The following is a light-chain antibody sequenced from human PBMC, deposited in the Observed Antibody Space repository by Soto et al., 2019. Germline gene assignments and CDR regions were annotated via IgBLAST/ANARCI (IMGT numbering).Light chain of an antibody. CDR2: QDT. CDR1: KLGEKY. J-gene: IGLJ3*02. CDR3: QARESTTAV. Sequence: SYELTQPPSVSVSPGQTASITCSGDKLGEKYTCWYQQRPGQSPVLVIYQDTKRPSGIPERFSGSISGNTATLTISGTQAMDEADYYCQARESTTAVFGGGTKVTVL. V-gene: IGLV3-1*01.